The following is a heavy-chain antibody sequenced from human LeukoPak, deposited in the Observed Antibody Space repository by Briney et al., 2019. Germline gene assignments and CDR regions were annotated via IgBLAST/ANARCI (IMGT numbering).Heavy chain of an antibody. Sequence: PSETLSLTCTVSGGSISGYYRSWIRQPPGKGLQWIGYIFYSGRTNYNPSFKSRVTISVDTSKQQISLNLSSVTAADTATYYCARYGVPYYYYYMDVWGKGTTVSVFS. CDR3: ARYGVPYYYYYMDV. J-gene: IGHJ6*03. CDR2: IFYSGRT. CDR1: GGSISGYY. V-gene: IGHV4-59*01. D-gene: IGHD4-17*01.